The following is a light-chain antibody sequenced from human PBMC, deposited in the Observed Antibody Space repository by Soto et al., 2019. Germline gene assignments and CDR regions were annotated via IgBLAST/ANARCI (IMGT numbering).Light chain of an antibody. Sequence: DIQMTQSPSSLSASVGDRVTITCRASQNIRNYLAWYQQKAGKAPKLLIYAASSLQTGVPSRFSGSGSGTESTLTISSLQPDDFATYYCQHYNSYGTFGQGTKVDI. CDR1: QNIRNY. J-gene: IGKJ1*01. CDR3: QHYNSYGT. CDR2: AAS. V-gene: IGKV1-5*01.